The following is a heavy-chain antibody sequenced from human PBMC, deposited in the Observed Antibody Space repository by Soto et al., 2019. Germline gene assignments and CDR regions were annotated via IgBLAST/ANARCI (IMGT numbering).Heavy chain of an antibody. CDR3: VKVLARGVGVPRFYFDS. J-gene: IGHJ4*02. D-gene: IGHD2-2*01. V-gene: IGHV3-74*01. CDR1: GFTFSNSW. Sequence: DVQLVESGGGLVQPGGSLRLSCAASGFTFSNSWMHWVRQVSGKGLEWVSHINADGTSTSYADSVKGRFTISRDNAKNTLYLHVNSLRAEDTAVYYCVKVLARGVGVPRFYFDSWGQGALVTVSS. CDR2: INADGTST.